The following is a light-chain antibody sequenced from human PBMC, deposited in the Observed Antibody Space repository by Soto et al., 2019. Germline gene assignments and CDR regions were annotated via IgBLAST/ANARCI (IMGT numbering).Light chain of an antibody. CDR2: DAS. Sequence: EIVLTQSPATLSLSPGERATLSCRASQSVSTYLAWYQQKPGQAPRLLIYDASNRATGIPVRFSGSGSGTDFTLTIISLEPEDFAVYYCQQRSNWPPYTFGQGTKLEIK. CDR1: QSVSTY. J-gene: IGKJ2*01. CDR3: QQRSNWPPYT. V-gene: IGKV3-11*01.